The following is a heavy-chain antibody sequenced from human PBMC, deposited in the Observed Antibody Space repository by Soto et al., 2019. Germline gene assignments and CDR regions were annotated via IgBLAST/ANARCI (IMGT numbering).Heavy chain of an antibody. CDR2: MDPKSGNT. Sequence: QVQLVQSGAEVKKPGASVKVSCKASGYTFTNYDINWVRQAPGQGLEWMGWMDPKSGNTDYAQKFQGRVTITRNTSISTADLEVSSLSSEDTAVYFCARGRGWRDYWGQGPLVTVSS. CDR1: GYTFTNYD. J-gene: IGHJ4*02. CDR3: ARGRGWRDY. D-gene: IGHD2-15*01. V-gene: IGHV1-8*01.